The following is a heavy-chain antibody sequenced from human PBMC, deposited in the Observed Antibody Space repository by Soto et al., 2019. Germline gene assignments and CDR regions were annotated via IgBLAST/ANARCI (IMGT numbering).Heavy chain of an antibody. CDR3: ARDAGGIQLWLRKPGEAFDI. CDR1: GFTFSSYS. V-gene: IGHV3-21*01. D-gene: IGHD5-18*01. CDR2: ISSSSSYI. J-gene: IGHJ3*02. Sequence: EVQLVESGGGLVKPGGSLRLSCAASGFTFSSYSMNWVRQAPGKGLEWVSSISSSSSYIYYADSVKGRFTISRDNAKNSLYLQMNSLRAEDTAVYYCARDAGGIQLWLRKPGEAFDIWGQGTMVTVSS.